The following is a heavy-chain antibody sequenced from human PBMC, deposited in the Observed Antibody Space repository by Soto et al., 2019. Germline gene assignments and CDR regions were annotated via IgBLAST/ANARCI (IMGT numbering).Heavy chain of an antibody. CDR2: ISYDGSNK. Sequence: GGSLRLSCAASGFTFSSYGMHWVRQAPGKGLEWVAVISYDGSNKYYADSVKGRFTISRDNSKNTLYLQMNSLRAEDTAGYYCAKDSFPVPDTAMVTPYYGMDVWGQGTTVTVSS. CDR3: AKDSFPVPDTAMVTPYYGMDV. D-gene: IGHD5-18*01. V-gene: IGHV3-30*18. CDR1: GFTFSSYG. J-gene: IGHJ6*02.